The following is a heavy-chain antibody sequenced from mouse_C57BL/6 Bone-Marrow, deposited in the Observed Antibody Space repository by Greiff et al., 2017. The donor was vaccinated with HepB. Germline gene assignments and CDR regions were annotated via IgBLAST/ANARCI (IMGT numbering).Heavy chain of an antibody. CDR2: TYPGDGDT. J-gene: IGHJ2*01. CDR1: GYAFSSSW. V-gene: IGHV1-82*01. Sequence: QVQLQQSGPELVKPGASVKISCKASGYAFSSSWMNWVKQRPGKGLEWIGRTYPGDGDTNYNGKFKGKATLTAYKSSSTAYMQLSSLTSEDSAVYFCARRATVVANPYYFDYWGQGTTLTVSS. CDR3: ARRATVVANPYYFDY. D-gene: IGHD1-1*01.